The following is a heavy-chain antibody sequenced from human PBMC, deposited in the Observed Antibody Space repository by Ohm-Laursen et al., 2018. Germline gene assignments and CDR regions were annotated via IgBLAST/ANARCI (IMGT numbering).Heavy chain of an antibody. Sequence: SLRLSCAASGFTFSDYYMSWIRQAPGKGLEWVSYISTSGSIIYYAHSVKGRFTISRDNAKNSLYLQMNSLRAEDTAVYYCAKEGSGWFFDYWGQGTLVTVSS. J-gene: IGHJ4*02. CDR2: ISTSGSII. CDR3: AKEGSGWFFDY. D-gene: IGHD6-19*01. CDR1: GFTFSDYY. V-gene: IGHV3-11*01.